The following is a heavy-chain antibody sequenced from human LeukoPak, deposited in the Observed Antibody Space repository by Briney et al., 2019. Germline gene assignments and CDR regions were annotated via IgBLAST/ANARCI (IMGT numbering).Heavy chain of an antibody. J-gene: IGHJ4*02. CDR2: IYYSGST. Sequence: SETLSLTCTVSGGSISSGGYYWSWIRQHPGKGLEWIGYIYYSGSTYYNPSLKSRVTISVDTSKNQFSLKLSSVTAADTAVYYCARGGQTGDYFDYWGQGTLATVSS. V-gene: IGHV4-31*03. CDR1: GGSISSGGYY. CDR3: ARGGQTGDYFDY.